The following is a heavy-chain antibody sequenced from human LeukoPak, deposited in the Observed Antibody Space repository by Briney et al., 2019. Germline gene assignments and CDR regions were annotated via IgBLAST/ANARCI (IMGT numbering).Heavy chain of an antibody. CDR2: INPNSGGT. CDR3: ARVGYCSGGSCFGWFDP. Sequence: ASVNVSCKASGYTLTGYYMHWVRQAPGQGLEWMGWINPNSGGTNYAQRFQGRVTMTRDTSISTAYMELSRLRSDDTAVYYCARVGYCSGGSCFGWFDPWGQGTLVTVSS. D-gene: IGHD2-15*01. CDR1: GYTLTGYY. V-gene: IGHV1-2*02. J-gene: IGHJ5*02.